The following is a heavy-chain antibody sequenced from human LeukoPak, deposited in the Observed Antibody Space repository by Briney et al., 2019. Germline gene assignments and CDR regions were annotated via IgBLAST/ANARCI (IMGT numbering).Heavy chain of an antibody. D-gene: IGHD3-22*01. CDR2: IYYSGST. CDR1: GGSISSSSYY. CDR3: ARTYYYDHSWFDP. V-gene: IGHV4-39*07. J-gene: IGHJ5*02. Sequence: PSETLSLTCTVSGGSISSSSYYWGWIRQPPGKGLEWIGSIYYSGSTYYSPSLKSRVTISVDTSKNQFSLKLSSVTAADTAVYYCARTYYYDHSWFDPWGQGTLVTVSS.